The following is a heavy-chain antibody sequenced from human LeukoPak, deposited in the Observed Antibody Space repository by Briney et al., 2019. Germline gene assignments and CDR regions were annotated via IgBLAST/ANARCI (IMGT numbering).Heavy chain of an antibody. CDR3: ASDPSYDQGLDY. CDR1: GDSVSSNTAA. D-gene: IGHD3-3*01. Sequence: SQTLSLTCAISGDSVSSNTAAWYWIRQSPSRGLEWLGRTFYRSKWIYEYAVSVRGRIIISVDTSENQFSLHLSSVTPEDTAVYYCASDPSYDQGLDYWGQGTLVTVSS. CDR2: TFYRSKWIY. V-gene: IGHV6-1*01. J-gene: IGHJ4*02.